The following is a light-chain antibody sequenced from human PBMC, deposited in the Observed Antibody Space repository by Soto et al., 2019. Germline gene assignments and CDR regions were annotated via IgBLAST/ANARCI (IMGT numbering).Light chain of an antibody. J-gene: IGLJ1*01. V-gene: IGLV2-8*01. CDR3: SSYAGRNNLGV. Sequence: QSVLTQPPSASGSPGQSVTISCTGTSSDVGGYNYVSWYQQHPGKAPKLMIYEVSKRPSGVPDRFSGSKSGNTASLTVYGLQAEDEADYYCSSYAGRNNLGVFGTGTKLTLL. CDR2: EVS. CDR1: SSDVGGYNY.